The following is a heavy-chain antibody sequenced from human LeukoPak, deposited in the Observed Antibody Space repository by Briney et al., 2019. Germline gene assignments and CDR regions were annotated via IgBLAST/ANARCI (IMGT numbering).Heavy chain of an antibody. V-gene: IGHV4-59*01. CDR2: IYYSGST. CDR3: ATEEYSSSPHGMEV. D-gene: IGHD6-13*01. J-gene: IGHJ6*02. Sequence: SETLSLTCTVSGGTISSYYLSWLRQPPGKGLEWMGYIYYSGSTNYNPSLKTRVTISVDTSKNQFSLKLSSVTAADTAVYYCATEEYSSSPHGMEVSGQGTPVTVSS. CDR1: GGTISSYY.